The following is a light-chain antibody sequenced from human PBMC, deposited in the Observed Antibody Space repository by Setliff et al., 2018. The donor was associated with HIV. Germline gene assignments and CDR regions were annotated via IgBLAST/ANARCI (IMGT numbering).Light chain of an antibody. J-gene: IGLJ1*01. CDR3: CSYTSSTTLV. V-gene: IGLV2-14*01. CDR1: RSDVGGYDY. CDR2: EVG. Sequence: QSALAQPASVSGSPGQSITISCTGTRSDVGGYDYVSWYQQHPGKVPELMLYEVGNRPSGVSNRFSGSKSGNTASLTISGLQAEDEADYYCCSYTSSTTLVFGTGTKGTV.